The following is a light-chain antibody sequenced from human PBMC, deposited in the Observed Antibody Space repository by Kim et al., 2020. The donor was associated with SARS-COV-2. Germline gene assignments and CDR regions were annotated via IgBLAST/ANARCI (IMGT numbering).Light chain of an antibody. Sequence: PGERATLSFRASQSVGSSYLAWYQQKPGQAPRLLIYGGSSRATGIPDRFSGSGSGTDFTLTISRLEPEDFAVYYCQQYGSSPPTLGQGTKVDIK. CDR1: QSVGSSY. CDR3: QQYGSSPPT. CDR2: GGS. J-gene: IGKJ1*01. V-gene: IGKV3-20*01.